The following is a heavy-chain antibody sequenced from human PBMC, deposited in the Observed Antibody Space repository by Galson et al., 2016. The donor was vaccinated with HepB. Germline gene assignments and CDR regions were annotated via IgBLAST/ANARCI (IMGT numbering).Heavy chain of an antibody. CDR2: INTEENGGMA. CDR3: TQNWNHAEQS. D-gene: IGHD1-14*01. J-gene: IGHJ4*02. CDR1: GFTFANFA. V-gene: IGHV3-49*04. Sequence: SLRLSCAASGFTFANFAMSWVRQAPGKGLEWVGFINTEENGGMAHYAASVRGRFTISRDDSKSIAYLHMNSLKTEDTAMYYCTQNWNHAEQSWGQGTLVTVSS.